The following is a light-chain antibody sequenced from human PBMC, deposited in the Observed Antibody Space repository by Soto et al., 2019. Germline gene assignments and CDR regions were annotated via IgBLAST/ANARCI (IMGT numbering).Light chain of an antibody. V-gene: IGKV3-15*01. Sequence: EIVMTQSPATLSVSPGERATLSCRASQGVSTKLAWYQQRPGQPPRLLIYVASTRATGIPARFSGSGSGTEFTLTISSLQSEDFAVYFCQQYNNWPWTFGQGTKVEIK. CDR2: VAS. CDR1: QGVSTK. CDR3: QQYNNWPWT. J-gene: IGKJ1*01.